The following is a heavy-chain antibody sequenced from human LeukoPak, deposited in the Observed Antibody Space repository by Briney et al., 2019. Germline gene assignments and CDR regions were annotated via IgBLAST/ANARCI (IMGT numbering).Heavy chain of an antibody. Sequence: ASVKVSCKASGYTFTSYCLHWVRQAPGQGLEWMGIINPSTGNTNYARKFQGRVTMTRDTSTSTVYMELSSLRSEDTAVYYCAREESGGYFDYWGQGTVVTVSS. CDR2: INPSTGNT. V-gene: IGHV1-46*01. J-gene: IGHJ4*02. D-gene: IGHD2-8*02. CDR3: AREESGGYFDY. CDR1: GYTFTSYC.